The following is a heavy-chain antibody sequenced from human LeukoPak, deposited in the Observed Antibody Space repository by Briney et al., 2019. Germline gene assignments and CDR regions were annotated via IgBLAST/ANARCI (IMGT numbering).Heavy chain of an antibody. J-gene: IGHJ4*02. CDR1: GGTFSSYA. CDR2: IIPIFGTA. Sequence: VASVKVSCKASGGTFSSYAITWVRQAPGQGLEWMGRIIPIFGTANYAQKFQGRVTITTDESTGTAYTELSTLRSDDTAVYYCARERPPGDSSNWFLEGYFDIWGQGTLVTVSS. D-gene: IGHD6-13*01. CDR3: ARERPPGDSSNWFLEGYFDI. V-gene: IGHV1-69*05.